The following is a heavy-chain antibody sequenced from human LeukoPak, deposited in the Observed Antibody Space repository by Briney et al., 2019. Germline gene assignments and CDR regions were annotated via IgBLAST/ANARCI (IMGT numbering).Heavy chain of an antibody. CDR3: ARDVRSGSYGGLFDY. V-gene: IGHV1-69*13. Sequence: SVKVSCKASGGTFSSYAISWVRQAPGQGLEWMGGIIPIFGTANYAQKFQGRVTITADESTSTAYMELSSLRSEDTAVYYCARDVRSGSYGGLFDYWGQGTLVTVSS. J-gene: IGHJ4*02. D-gene: IGHD3-10*01. CDR2: IIPIFGTA. CDR1: GGTFSSYA.